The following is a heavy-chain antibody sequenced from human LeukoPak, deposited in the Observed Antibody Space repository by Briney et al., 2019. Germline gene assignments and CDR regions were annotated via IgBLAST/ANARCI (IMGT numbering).Heavy chain of an antibody. Sequence: PSETLSLTCTVSGGSISSYYWSWIRQPPWKGLEWIGYIYYSGSTNYNPSLKSRVTISVDTSKNQFSLKLSSVTAADTAVYYCARGEGSWYYYDSSGYYFDYWGQGTLVTVSS. CDR3: ARGEGSWYYYDSSGYYFDY. CDR2: IYYSGST. D-gene: IGHD3-22*01. V-gene: IGHV4-59*01. CDR1: GGSISSYY. J-gene: IGHJ4*02.